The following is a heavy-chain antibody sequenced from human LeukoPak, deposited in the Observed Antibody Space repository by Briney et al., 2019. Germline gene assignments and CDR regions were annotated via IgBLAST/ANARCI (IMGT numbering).Heavy chain of an antibody. D-gene: IGHD1-26*01. V-gene: IGHV4-4*07. CDR3: ARGHSGSYYADFGQDYFDY. Sequence: SETLSLTCTVSGGSISSYYWSWIRQPAGKGLEWIGRIYTSGSTNYNPSLKSRVTMSVDTSKNQFSLKLSSVTAADTAVYYCARGHSGSYYADFGQDYFDYWGQGTLVTVSS. CDR2: IYTSGST. J-gene: IGHJ4*02. CDR1: GGSISSYY.